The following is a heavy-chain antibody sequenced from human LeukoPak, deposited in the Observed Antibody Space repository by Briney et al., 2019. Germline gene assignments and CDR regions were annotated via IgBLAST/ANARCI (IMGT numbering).Heavy chain of an antibody. CDR1: VGTFSSYA. J-gene: IGHJ4*02. CDR2: IIPIFGTA. V-gene: IGHV1-69*13. Sequence: SVKVSFKASVGTFSSYAISWVRQAPGQGLEWMGGIIPIFGTANYAQKFQGRVTITADESTSTAYMELSSLRSEDTAVYYCARDRASSSGSKGYFDYWGQGTLVTVSS. CDR3: ARDRASSSGSKGYFDY. D-gene: IGHD6-6*01.